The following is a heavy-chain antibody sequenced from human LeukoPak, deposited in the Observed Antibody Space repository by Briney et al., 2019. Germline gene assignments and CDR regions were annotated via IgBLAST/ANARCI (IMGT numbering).Heavy chain of an antibody. CDR1: GNTLTDFS. CDR2: LNREDDEA. CDR3: ATLDSYYDNSGRPLRPD. J-gene: IGHJ4*02. Sequence: ASVKVSCKVSGNTLTDFSLHWVRQAPGKALEWTGGLNREDDEAIYAPHFQGRVSVTEDTSTDTAYMELSNLRSEDTAVYYCATLDSYYDNSGRPLRPDGGQETLVTVSS. D-gene: IGHD3-22*01. V-gene: IGHV1-24*01.